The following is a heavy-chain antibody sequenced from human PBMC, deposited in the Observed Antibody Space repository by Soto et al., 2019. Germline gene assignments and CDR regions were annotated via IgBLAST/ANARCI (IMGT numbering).Heavy chain of an antibody. CDR1: GGCISSYY. Sequence: ETLSLTSTVSGGCISSYYWSWIRQPPGKGLEWIGYIYYSGSTNYNPSLKSRVTISVDTSKNQFSLKLSSVTAADTAVYYCARDTLRYYGDYSDAFDIWGQGTMVTVSS. D-gene: IGHD4-17*01. CDR2: IYYSGST. V-gene: IGHV4-59*01. J-gene: IGHJ3*02. CDR3: ARDTLRYYGDYSDAFDI.